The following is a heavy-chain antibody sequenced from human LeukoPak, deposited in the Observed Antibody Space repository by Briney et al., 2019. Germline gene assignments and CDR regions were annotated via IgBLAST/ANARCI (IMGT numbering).Heavy chain of an antibody. V-gene: IGHV4-34*01. CDR2: INHSGST. Sequence: KPSETLSLTCAVYGGSFSGYYWSWIRQPPGKGLEWIGEINHSGSTNYNPSLKSRVTISVDTSKNQFSLKLSSVTAADTAVYYCARVSVRQKISSQRPGDFDYWGQGTLVTVSS. CDR1: GGSFSGYY. D-gene: IGHD6-25*01. J-gene: IGHJ4*02. CDR3: ARVSVRQKISSQRPGDFDY.